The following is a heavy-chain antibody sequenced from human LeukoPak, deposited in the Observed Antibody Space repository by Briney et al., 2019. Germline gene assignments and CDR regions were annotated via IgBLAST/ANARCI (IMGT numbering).Heavy chain of an antibody. J-gene: IGHJ5*02. CDR3: APSGAAAANNWFDP. CDR1: GGSISSSSYY. D-gene: IGHD6-13*01. V-gene: IGHV4-39*07. CDR2: INHSGST. Sequence: MASETLSLTCTVSGGSISSSSYYWGWIRQPPGKGLEWIGEINHSGSTNYNPSLKSRVTISVDTSKNQFSLKLSSVTAADTAVYYCAPSGAAAANNWFDPWGQGTLVTVSS.